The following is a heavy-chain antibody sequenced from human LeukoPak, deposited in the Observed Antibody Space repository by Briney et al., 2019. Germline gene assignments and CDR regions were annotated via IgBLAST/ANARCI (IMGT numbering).Heavy chain of an antibody. Sequence: ASVKVSCKSFGFTFTNYLLHWVRQAPGQGLEWMGWINPNTGVTNYAQKFQGRVTLTRDTSIITAYMELTRLRSDDTAMYYCARDRTTVTTGYYGMDVWGQGTTLTVSS. V-gene: IGHV1-2*02. CDR1: GFTFTNYL. CDR2: INPNTGVT. D-gene: IGHD4-17*01. CDR3: ARDRTTVTTGYYGMDV. J-gene: IGHJ6*02.